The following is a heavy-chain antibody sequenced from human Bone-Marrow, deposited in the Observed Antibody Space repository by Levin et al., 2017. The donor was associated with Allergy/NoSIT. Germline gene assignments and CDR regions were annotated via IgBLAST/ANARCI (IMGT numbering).Heavy chain of an antibody. CDR2: INPKRGDI. J-gene: IGHJ4*02. CDR3: ARVLSGTYSYGY. CDR1: GYTFSDYY. V-gene: IGHV1-2*02. D-gene: IGHD1-26*01. Sequence: VASVKVSCKASGYTFSDYYIHWVRQAPGQGLEWMGYINPKRGDIQSAQNFQGRVTMTTDTSVTTAYMELSNLRSDDTAVYYCARVLSGTYSYGYWGQGTLVTVSS.